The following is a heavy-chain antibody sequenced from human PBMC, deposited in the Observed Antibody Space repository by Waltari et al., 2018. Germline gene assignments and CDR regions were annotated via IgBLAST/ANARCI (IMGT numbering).Heavy chain of an antibody. CDR3: ASDRITGIEYFLH. CDR1: GGTFNTQT. V-gene: IGHV1-69*04. CDR2: ISPVLDRT. D-gene: IGHD1-1*01. Sequence: QVQLVQSGAEVKKPGSSVRVSCKSSGGTFNTQTFSWVRQAPGQGLGWMGRISPVLDRTVYEQKVQGRVTITADKSTSSAYMELSSLRSEDTAVYYCASDRITGIEYFLHWGQGTLVTV. J-gene: IGHJ1*01.